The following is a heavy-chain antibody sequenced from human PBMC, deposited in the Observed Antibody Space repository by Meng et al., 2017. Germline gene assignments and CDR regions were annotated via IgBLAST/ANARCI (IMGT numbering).Heavy chain of an antibody. CDR1: GFTFSSYA. CDR2: ISHDGSNK. CDR3: AREQRGPSGYYYYGMDV. D-gene: IGHD3-10*01. Sequence: GESLKISCAASGFTFSSYAMHWVRQAPGKGLEWVAVISHDGSNKYYADSVKGRFTISRDNAKNSLYLQMNSLRAEDTAVYYCAREQRGPSGYYYYGMDVWGQGTTVTVSS. J-gene: IGHJ6*02. V-gene: IGHV3-30*04.